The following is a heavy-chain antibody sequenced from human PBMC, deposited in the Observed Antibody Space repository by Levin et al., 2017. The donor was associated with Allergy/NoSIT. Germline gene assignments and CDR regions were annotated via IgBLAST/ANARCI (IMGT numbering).Heavy chain of an antibody. CDR1: GFSLSTSGVG. D-gene: IGHD6-6*01. CDR2: IYWDDDK. CDR3: ARGIAARPGGYWYFDL. V-gene: IGHV2-5*02. J-gene: IGHJ2*01. Sequence: SGPTLVKPTQTLTLTCTFSGFSLSTSGVGVGWIRQPPGKALEWLALIYWDDDKRYSPSLKSRLTITKDTSKNQVVLTMTNMDPVDTATYYCARGIAARPGGYWYFDLWGRGTLVTVSS.